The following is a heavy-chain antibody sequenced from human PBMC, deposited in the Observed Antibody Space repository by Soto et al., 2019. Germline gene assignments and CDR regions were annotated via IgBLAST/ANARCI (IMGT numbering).Heavy chain of an antibody. CDR2: IDTSGSST. D-gene: IGHD6-13*01. J-gene: IGHJ4*02. CDR3: AKDSWYFDL. V-gene: IGHV3-74*01. CDR1: GFIFTNFW. Sequence: GGSLRLSCEASGFIFTNFWMHWVRQVPGKGLVWVSRIDTSGSSTSYADSVRGRFTISRDNAKNTVSLQMNSLRAEDTGVYYCAKDSWYFDLWSQGSLVTVSS.